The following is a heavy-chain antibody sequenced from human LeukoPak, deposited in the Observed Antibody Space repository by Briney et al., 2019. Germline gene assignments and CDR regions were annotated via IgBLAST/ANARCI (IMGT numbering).Heavy chain of an antibody. V-gene: IGHV3-48*04. J-gene: IGHJ4*02. CDR2: ISSSSSTI. Sequence: GGSLRLSCAASGFTFSSYSMNWVRQARGKGLEWVSFISSSSSTIYYADSVRGRFTISRDNAKNSLYLQMNSLRAEDTAVYYCARDRGGSYSAIDYWGQGTLVTVSS. CDR1: GFTFSSYS. D-gene: IGHD1-26*01. CDR3: ARDRGGSYSAIDY.